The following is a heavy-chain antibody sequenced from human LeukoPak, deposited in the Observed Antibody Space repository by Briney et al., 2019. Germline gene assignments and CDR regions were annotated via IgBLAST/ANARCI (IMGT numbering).Heavy chain of an antibody. CDR2: IHNNGDT. V-gene: IGHV4-59*12. CDR1: DDSIRSYY. Sequence: SETLSLTCTVSDDSIRSYYWNWIRQAPGKALEWIGHIHNNGDTAYNFSLKSRVTISMDTSKNQFSLKLSSVTAADTAVYYCARGPWGYGYKFDYWGQGTLVTVSS. D-gene: IGHD5-24*01. J-gene: IGHJ4*02. CDR3: ARGPWGYGYKFDY.